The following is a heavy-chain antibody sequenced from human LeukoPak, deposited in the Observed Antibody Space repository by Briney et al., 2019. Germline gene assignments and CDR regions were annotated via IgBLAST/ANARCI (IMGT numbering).Heavy chain of an antibody. V-gene: IGHV4-59*01. Sequence: PSETLSLTCTVPGGSISSYAWSWIRQPPGKGLEWIGYIYYSGSTNYNPSLKSRVTISVDTSKNQFSLKLSSVTAADTAVYYCAGDFYDSRGDAFDIWGQGTMVTVSS. CDR1: GGSISSYA. J-gene: IGHJ3*02. CDR2: IYYSGST. CDR3: AGDFYDSRGDAFDI. D-gene: IGHD3-22*01.